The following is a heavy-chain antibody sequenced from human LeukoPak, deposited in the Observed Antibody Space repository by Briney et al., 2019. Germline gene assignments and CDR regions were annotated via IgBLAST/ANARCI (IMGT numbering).Heavy chain of an antibody. CDR2: IYNSGST. V-gene: IGHV4-59*12. D-gene: IGHD5-12*01. Sequence: PSETLSLTCTVSGDSISTYYWSWIRKPPGKGLEWIGHIYNSGSTNYSPSLKSRVTISVDTSKNQFSLKLSSVTAADTAVYYCARDVAPYYFDYWGQGTLVTVSS. CDR1: GDSISTYY. J-gene: IGHJ4*02. CDR3: ARDVAPYYFDY.